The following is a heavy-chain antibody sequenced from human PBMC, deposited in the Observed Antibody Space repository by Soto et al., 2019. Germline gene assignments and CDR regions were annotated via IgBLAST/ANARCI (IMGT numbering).Heavy chain of an antibody. Sequence: QVQLVESGGGVVQPGRSLRRSCAASGLHFRHYGLHWVRQTPGKGLEWVAVIWYDGSNKYYGDSVKGRFAISRDDSRNTLYLQMNSLRAEDTAVYYCARDHSGDYLDYWGQGTLVTVSS. V-gene: IGHV3-33*01. D-gene: IGHD5-12*01. CDR3: ARDHSGDYLDY. J-gene: IGHJ4*02. CDR1: GLHFRHYG. CDR2: IWYDGSNK.